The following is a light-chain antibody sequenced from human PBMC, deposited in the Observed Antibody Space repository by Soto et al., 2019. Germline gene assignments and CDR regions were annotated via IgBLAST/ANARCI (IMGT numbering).Light chain of an antibody. V-gene: IGLV2-14*01. Sequence: TGTSSDVGGYNYVSWFQQHPGLVPKLIIYEVSNRPSGVSNRFSGSKSVNTASLTISGLQSEDEADYYCISYTSKSTWVFGGGTKVTVL. J-gene: IGLJ2*01. CDR1: SSDVGGYNY. CDR3: ISYTSKSTWV. CDR2: EVS.